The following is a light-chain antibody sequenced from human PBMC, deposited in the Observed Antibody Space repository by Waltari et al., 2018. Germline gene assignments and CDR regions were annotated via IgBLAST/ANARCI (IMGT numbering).Light chain of an antibody. CDR1: QSVSRT. J-gene: IGKJ1*01. CDR3: QKYGTLPAT. CDR2: DAA. V-gene: IGKV3-20*01. Sequence: EIVLTQSPGTLSSSPVERATLSCRASQSVSRTLAWYQQKPGQAPRLLIYDAATRATGIPDRFSGSGFGTDFSLTISRLEPEDFAVYYCQKYGTLPATFGQGTTVEIK.